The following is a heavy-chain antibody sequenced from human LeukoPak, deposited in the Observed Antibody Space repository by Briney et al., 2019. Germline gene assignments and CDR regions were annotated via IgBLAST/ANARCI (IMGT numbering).Heavy chain of an antibody. J-gene: IGHJ3*02. CDR1: GFTFSSYA. V-gene: IGHV3-30-3*01. CDR3: AKLKYYYDGHAFDI. CDR2: ISYDGSNK. D-gene: IGHD3-22*01. Sequence: GRSLRLSCAASGFTFSSYAMHWVRQAPGKGLEWVAVISYDGSNKYYADSVKGRFTISRDNSKNTLYLQMNSLRAEDTAVYYCAKLKYYYDGHAFDIWGQGTMVTVSS.